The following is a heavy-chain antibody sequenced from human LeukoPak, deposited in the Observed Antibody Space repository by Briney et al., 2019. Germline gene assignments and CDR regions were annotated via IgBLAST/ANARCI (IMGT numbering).Heavy chain of an antibody. V-gene: IGHV3-23*01. CDR1: GFTFSSYA. D-gene: IGHD1-1*01. J-gene: IGHJ6*03. CDR3: AKGTGFHYYYYYMDV. Sequence: GGSLRLSCAASGFTFSSYAMSWVRQAPGKGLGWVSAISGSGGSTYYADSVKGRFTISRDNSKNTLYLQMNSLRAEDTAVYYCAKGTGFHYYYYYMDVWGKGTTVTVSS. CDR2: ISGSGGST.